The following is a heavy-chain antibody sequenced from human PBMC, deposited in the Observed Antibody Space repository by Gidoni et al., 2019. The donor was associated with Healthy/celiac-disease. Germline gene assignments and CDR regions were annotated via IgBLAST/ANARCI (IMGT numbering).Heavy chain of an antibody. CDR2: IYYSGST. Sequence: QLQLQKSGPGLVKPSETLSLTCTVSGGSISSSSYYWGWIRQPPGKGLEWIGSIYYSGSTYYNPSLKSRVTISVDTSKNQFSLKLSSVTAADTAVYYCARQGGGWIQLSPYYYYYMDVWGKGTTVTVSS. CDR1: GGSISSSSYY. CDR3: ARQGGGWIQLSPYYYYYMDV. V-gene: IGHV4-39*01. J-gene: IGHJ6*03. D-gene: IGHD5-18*01.